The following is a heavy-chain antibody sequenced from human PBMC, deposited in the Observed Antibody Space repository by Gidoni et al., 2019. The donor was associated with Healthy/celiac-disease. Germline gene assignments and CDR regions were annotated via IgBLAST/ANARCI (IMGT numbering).Heavy chain of an antibody. CDR3: ARAYDGWSFDY. D-gene: IGHD3-3*01. CDR2: ISWNSGSI. V-gene: IGHV3-9*01. Sequence: EVQLVESGGGLVQPGRSLRLSCAASGFTFDDYAMHWGRQAPGKGLEWVSGISWNSGSIGYADSVKGRFTISRDNAKNSLYLQMNSLRAEDTALYYCARAYDGWSFDYWGQGTLVTVSS. J-gene: IGHJ4*02. CDR1: GFTFDDYA.